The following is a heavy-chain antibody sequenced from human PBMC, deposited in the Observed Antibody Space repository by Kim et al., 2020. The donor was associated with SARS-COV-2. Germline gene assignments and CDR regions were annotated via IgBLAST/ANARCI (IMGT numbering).Heavy chain of an antibody. CDR2: ILYYGSNK. J-gene: IGHJ4*02. Sequence: GGSLRLSCAASRFTFSSYGMHWVRQAPGKGLEWVAVILYYGSNKYYADSVKGRFTISRDNSKNTLDLQMDSLRLEDTAVYFCAKDSGSGSYYKTSLDYWGRGALVIVSS. CDR3: AKDSGSGSYYKTSLDY. CDR1: RFTFSSYG. D-gene: IGHD3-10*01. V-gene: IGHV3-30*18.